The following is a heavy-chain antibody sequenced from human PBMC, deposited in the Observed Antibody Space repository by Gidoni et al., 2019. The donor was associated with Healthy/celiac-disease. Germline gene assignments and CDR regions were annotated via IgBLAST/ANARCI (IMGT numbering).Heavy chain of an antibody. V-gene: IGHV4-34*01. J-gene: IGHJ3*02. CDR3: ARGHPYMVRGVRASGGAFDI. CDR2: INHSGST. CDR1: GGSFSGYY. D-gene: IGHD3-10*01. Sequence: QVQLQQWGAGLLKPSETLSLTCAVYGGSFSGYYWSWIRQPPGKGLEWIGEINHSGSTNYNPSLKSRVTISVDTSKNQFSLKLSSVTAADTAVYYCARGHPYMVRGVRASGGAFDIWGQGTMVTVSS.